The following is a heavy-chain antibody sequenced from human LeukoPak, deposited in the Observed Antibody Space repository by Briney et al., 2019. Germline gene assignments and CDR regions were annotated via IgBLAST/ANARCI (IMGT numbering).Heavy chain of an antibody. J-gene: IGHJ4*02. Sequence: ASVKVSCKASGYTFTGSHIHWVRQAPGQGLEWMGWINPNSGATKYAQKFQGGVTMTRDTSITTVYMELSRLTTDDTAVYYCARDNYYDSSAYYWGYFDYWGQGTLVTVSS. D-gene: IGHD3-22*01. CDR1: GYTFTGSH. CDR2: INPNSGAT. CDR3: ARDNYYDSSAYYWGYFDY. V-gene: IGHV1-2*02.